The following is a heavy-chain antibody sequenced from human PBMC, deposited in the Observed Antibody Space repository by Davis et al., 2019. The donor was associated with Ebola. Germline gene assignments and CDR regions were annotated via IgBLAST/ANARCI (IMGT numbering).Heavy chain of an antibody. J-gene: IGHJ4*02. V-gene: IGHV4-31*03. D-gene: IGHD6-6*01. CDR1: GGSISSSSYY. Sequence: SETLSLTCTVSGGSISSSSYYWGWIRQHPGKGLEWIGYIYYSGSTYYNPSLKSRVTISVDTSKNQFSLKLSSVTAADTAVYYCARVRKQLVLGTDYWGQGTLVTVSS. CDR3: ARVRKQLVLGTDY. CDR2: IYYSGST.